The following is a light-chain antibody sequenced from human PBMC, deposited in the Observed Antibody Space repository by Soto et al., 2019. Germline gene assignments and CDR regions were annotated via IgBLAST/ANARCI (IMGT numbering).Light chain of an antibody. CDR1: SSDVGAYNF. Sequence: QSVLTQPASVSGSPGQSITISCTGTSSDVGAYNFVSWYQHHPGTAPKLMIYEVSNRPSGASNRFSGSKSGNTASLTISGLQTEDEADYYCYSYRGSNAWVFGGGTKLT. J-gene: IGLJ3*02. CDR3: YSYRGSNAWV. CDR2: EVS. V-gene: IGLV2-14*01.